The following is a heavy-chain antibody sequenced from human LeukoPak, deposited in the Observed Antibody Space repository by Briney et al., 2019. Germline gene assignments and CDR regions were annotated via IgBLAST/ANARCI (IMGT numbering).Heavy chain of an antibody. D-gene: IGHD6-19*01. CDR2: ISYDGSDR. V-gene: IGHV3-30*18. CDR1: GFTFSSYS. Sequence: GGSLRLSCAASGFTFSSYSMNWVRQAPGKGLEWVAVISYDGSDRYYADSVKGRFTISRDNSKNTLYLQMDSLRPEDTAVYYCAKGSVAGTWNYIEDWGQGTLVTVSS. CDR3: AKGSVAGTWNYIED. J-gene: IGHJ4*02.